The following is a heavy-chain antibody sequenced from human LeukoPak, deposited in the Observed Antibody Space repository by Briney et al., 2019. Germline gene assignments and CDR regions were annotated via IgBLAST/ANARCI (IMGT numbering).Heavy chain of an antibody. Sequence: SETLSLTCAVYGVSFSGYYWSWIRQPPGKGLEWIGEINHSGSTNYNPSLKSRVTISVDTSKNQFSLKLSSVTAADTAVYYCARGFTHYMDVWGKGTTVTISS. CDR3: ARGFTHYMDV. CDR1: GVSFSGYY. J-gene: IGHJ6*03. CDR2: INHSGST. V-gene: IGHV4-34*01.